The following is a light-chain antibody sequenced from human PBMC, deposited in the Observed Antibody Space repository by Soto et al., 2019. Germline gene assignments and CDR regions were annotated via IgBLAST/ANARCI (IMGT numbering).Light chain of an antibody. CDR1: ENVRTF. Sequence: PGERATLSCRASENVRTFVDWYQQKPGQAPRLLIYDASNRATGIPARFSGSGSGTDFTLTISSLEPEDFAVYYCQQRSNWPPVFGGGTKVDIK. V-gene: IGKV3-11*01. J-gene: IGKJ4*01. CDR2: DAS. CDR3: QQRSNWPPV.